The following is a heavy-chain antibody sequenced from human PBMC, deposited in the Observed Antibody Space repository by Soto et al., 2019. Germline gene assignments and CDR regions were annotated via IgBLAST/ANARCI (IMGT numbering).Heavy chain of an antibody. J-gene: IGHJ6*02. CDR1: GFTFSSYA. V-gene: IGHV3-64*01. D-gene: IGHD6-19*01. CDR3: ARRVPFGCAMAV. CDR2: ITSNGGNT. Sequence: EVQLVESGGGLVQPGGSLRLSCAASGFTFSSYAMHWVRQAPGKGLEYVSAITSNGGNTDYASSVKGRFTISRDNSKNSLYLQMGSLWAEARAVYYCARRVPFGCAMAVWGQGPTVPVP.